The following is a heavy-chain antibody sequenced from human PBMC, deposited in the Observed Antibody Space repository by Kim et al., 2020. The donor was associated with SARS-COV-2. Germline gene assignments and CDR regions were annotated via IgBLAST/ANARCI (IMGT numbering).Heavy chain of an antibody. CDR2: TYYRSEWYF. Sequence: SQTLSLTCAISGDTVSSNSGVWNWIRQSPSRGLGWLGRTYYRSEWYFDYAVSVRSRITINPDTSQNQFSLHLRSVTPEDTAVYFCARDAPGSSYFDYWSQGTLVTVSS. V-gene: IGHV6-1*01. CDR1: GDTVSSNSGV. D-gene: IGHD6-13*01. CDR3: ARDAPGSSYFDY. J-gene: IGHJ4*02.